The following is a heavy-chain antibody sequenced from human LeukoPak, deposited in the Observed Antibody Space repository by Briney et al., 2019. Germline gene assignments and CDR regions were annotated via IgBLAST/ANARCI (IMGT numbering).Heavy chain of an antibody. CDR2: IYSSGEI. CDR1: GFTFSTYS. Sequence: GSLRLSCAASGFTFSTYSMNWVRQAPGKGLEWVSVIYSSGEIYYIESVKGRFTISRDNSKNTLYLQMNSLRAEDTAVYYCAKDLFGNPGAPGDYWGQGTLVTVSS. V-gene: IGHV3-23*03. J-gene: IGHJ4*02. D-gene: IGHD4-23*01. CDR3: AKDLFGNPGAPGDY.